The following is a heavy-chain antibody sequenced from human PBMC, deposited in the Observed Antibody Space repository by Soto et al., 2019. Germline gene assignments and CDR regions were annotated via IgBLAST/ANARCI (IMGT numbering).Heavy chain of an antibody. J-gene: IGHJ6*02. Sequence: SETLSLTCTVSGGSISSSSYYWGWIRQPPGKGLEWIGSIYYSGSTYYNPSLKSRVTISVDTSKNQFSLKLSSVTAADTAVYYCARMVLEWYRSYYYGMDVWGQGTTGTVSS. CDR2: IYYSGST. D-gene: IGHD3-3*01. V-gene: IGHV4-39*01. CDR3: ARMVLEWYRSYYYGMDV. CDR1: GGSISSSSYY.